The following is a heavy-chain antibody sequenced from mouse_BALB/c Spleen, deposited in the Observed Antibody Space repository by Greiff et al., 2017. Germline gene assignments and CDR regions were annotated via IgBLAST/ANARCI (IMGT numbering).Heavy chain of an antibody. CDR2: ISYSGST. Sequence: VQLKESGPSLVKPSQTLSLTCSVTGDSITSCYWNWIRKFPGNKLEYMGYISYSGSTYYNPSLKSRISITRDTSKNQYYLQLNSVTTEDTATYYCASHYGSSSYAMDYWGQGTSVTVSS. V-gene: IGHV3-8*02. J-gene: IGHJ4*01. CDR3: ASHYGSSSYAMDY. D-gene: IGHD1-1*01. CDR1: GDSITSCY.